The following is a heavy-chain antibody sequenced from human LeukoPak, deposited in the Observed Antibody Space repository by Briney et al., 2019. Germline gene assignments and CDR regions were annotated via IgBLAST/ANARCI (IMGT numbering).Heavy chain of an antibody. CDR2: IWYDGSNK. D-gene: IGHD3-22*01. Sequence: QTGGSLRLSCAASGFTFSSYAMHWVRQAPGKGLEWVAVIWYDGSNKYYADSVKGRFTISRDNSKNTLYLQMNSLRAEDTAVYYCARGDYYDSSGPENWGQGTLVTVSS. CDR1: GFTFSSYA. CDR3: ARGDYYDSSGPEN. V-gene: IGHV3-33*08. J-gene: IGHJ4*02.